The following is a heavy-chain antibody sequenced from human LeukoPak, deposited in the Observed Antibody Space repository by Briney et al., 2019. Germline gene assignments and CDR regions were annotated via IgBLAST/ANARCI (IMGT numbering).Heavy chain of an antibody. Sequence: PGGPLRLPCAPPGFTFRSNWLSWAAQAQGKGLEWVANIKQDGSEKYYVDSVKGRFTISRDNAKNSLYLQMNSLRAEDTAVYYCARVPPAKLAPWGQGTLVTVSS. CDR3: ARVPPAKLAP. CDR2: IKQDGSEK. J-gene: IGHJ5*02. CDR1: GFTFRSNW. V-gene: IGHV3-7*01. D-gene: IGHD1-1*01.